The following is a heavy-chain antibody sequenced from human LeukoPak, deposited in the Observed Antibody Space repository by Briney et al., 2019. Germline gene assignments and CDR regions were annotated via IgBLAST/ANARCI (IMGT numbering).Heavy chain of an antibody. Sequence: SETLSLTCVVSGGSFSGYYWSWIRQAPGKGLEWIGEIHHRGATNYKPSLRSRVTISGDTSKNQFSLTLTSVTAADTAVYYSARGILGYYYFDLWGRGTLVTVSS. J-gene: IGHJ2*01. CDR2: IHHRGAT. CDR3: ARGILGYYYFDL. V-gene: IGHV4-34*01. CDR1: GGSFSGYY. D-gene: IGHD3-22*01.